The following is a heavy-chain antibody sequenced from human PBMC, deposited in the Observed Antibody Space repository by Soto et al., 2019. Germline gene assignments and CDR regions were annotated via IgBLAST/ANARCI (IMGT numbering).Heavy chain of an antibody. Sequence: GASVKVSCKASGGTFSSYTISWVRQAPGQGLEWMGRIIPILGIANYAQKFQGRVTITADKSTSTAYMELSSLRSEDTAVYYCARAIAAAGPTNWYFDLWGRGTLVTVSS. D-gene: IGHD6-13*01. J-gene: IGHJ2*01. CDR3: ARAIAAAGPTNWYFDL. V-gene: IGHV1-69*02. CDR1: GGTFSSYT. CDR2: IIPILGIA.